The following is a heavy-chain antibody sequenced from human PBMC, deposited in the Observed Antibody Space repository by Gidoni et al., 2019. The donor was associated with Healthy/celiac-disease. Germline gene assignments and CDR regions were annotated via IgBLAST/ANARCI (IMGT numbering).Heavy chain of an antibody. V-gene: IGHV1-18*01. D-gene: IGHD4-17*01. J-gene: IGHJ6*02. CDR1: GYTFTSYG. CDR3: ARDRLRGPTFYYYYGMDV. Sequence: QAQLVQSGAEVKKPGASVKVSCKASGYTFTSYGISWVRQAPGQGLEWMGWISAYNGNTNYAQKLQGRVTMTTDTSTSTAYMELRSLRSDDTAVYYCARDRLRGPTFYYYYGMDVWGQGTTVTVSS. CDR2: ISAYNGNT.